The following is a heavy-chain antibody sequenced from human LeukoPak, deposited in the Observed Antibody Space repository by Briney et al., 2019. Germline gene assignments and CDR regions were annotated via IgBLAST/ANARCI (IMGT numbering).Heavy chain of an antibody. CDR3: ARDRAAGYFDL. J-gene: IGHJ2*01. CDR2: IYYSGST. D-gene: IGHD6-25*01. Sequence: SETLSLTCTVSGGSISSGGYYWSWIRQHPGKGLEWIGYIYYSGSTYYNPSLKSRVTISVDTSKNQFSLKLSSVTAADTAVYYCARDRAAGYFDLRGRGTLVTVSS. CDR1: GGSISSGGYY. V-gene: IGHV4-31*03.